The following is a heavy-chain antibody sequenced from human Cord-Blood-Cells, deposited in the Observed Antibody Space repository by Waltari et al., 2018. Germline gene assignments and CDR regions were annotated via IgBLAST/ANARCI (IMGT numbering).Heavy chain of an antibody. Sequence: QLQLQESGPGLVKPSETLSLTCTVYGGSISSSSYYWGWIRQPPGKGLEWIGSIYYSGSTYYNPSLKSRVTISVDTSKNQFSLKLSSVTAADTAVYYCARPRTTGSSYFDYWGQGTLVTVSS. CDR2: IYYSGST. CDR1: GGSISSSSYY. V-gene: IGHV4-39*01. J-gene: IGHJ4*02. D-gene: IGHD3-10*01. CDR3: ARPRTTGSSYFDY.